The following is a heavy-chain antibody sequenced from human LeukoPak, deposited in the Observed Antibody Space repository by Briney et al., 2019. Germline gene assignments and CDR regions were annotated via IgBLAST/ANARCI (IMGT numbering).Heavy chain of an antibody. CDR3: AKLHDYVWGSYRRNAFDI. D-gene: IGHD3-16*02. J-gene: IGHJ3*02. Sequence: GGSLRLSCAASGFTFSSYAMSWVRQAPGKGLEWVSAISGSGGSTYYADSVKGRFTIFRDNSKNTLYLQMNSLRAEDTAVYYCAKLHDYVWGSYRRNAFDIWGQGTMVTVSS. CDR2: ISGSGGST. V-gene: IGHV3-23*01. CDR1: GFTFSSYA.